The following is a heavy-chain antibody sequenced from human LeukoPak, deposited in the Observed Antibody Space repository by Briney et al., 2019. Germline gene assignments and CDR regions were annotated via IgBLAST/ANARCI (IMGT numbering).Heavy chain of an antibody. J-gene: IGHJ3*02. Sequence: SETLSLTCTVSGGSISSYYWSWIRQPPGKGLEWIGYTYYSGSTNYNPSLKSRVTISVDTSKNQFSLKLSSVTAADTAVYYCARGGYGHAFDIWGQGTMVTVSS. V-gene: IGHV4-59*01. CDR3: ARGGYGHAFDI. D-gene: IGHD5-18*01. CDR2: TYYSGST. CDR1: GGSISSYY.